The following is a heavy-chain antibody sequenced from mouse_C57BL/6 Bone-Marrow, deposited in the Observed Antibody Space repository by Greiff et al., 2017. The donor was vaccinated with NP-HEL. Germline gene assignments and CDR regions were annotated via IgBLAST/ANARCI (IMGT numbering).Heavy chain of an antibody. CDR2: INPNNGGT. CDR3: ASHGGYYSYWYFDV. D-gene: IGHD2-12*01. J-gene: IGHJ1*03. V-gene: IGHV1-26*01. CDR1: GYTFTDYY. Sequence: EVQLQQSGPELVKPGASVKISCKASGYTFTDYYMNWVKQSHGKSLEWIGDINPNNGGTSYNQKFKGKATLTVDKSSSTAYMELRSLTSEDSAVYYCASHGGYYSYWYFDVWGTGTTVTVSS.